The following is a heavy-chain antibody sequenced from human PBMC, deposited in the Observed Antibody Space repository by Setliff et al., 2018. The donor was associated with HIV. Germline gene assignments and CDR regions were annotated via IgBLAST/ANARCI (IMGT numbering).Heavy chain of an antibody. CDR2: IIPIFGTA. CDR1: GGTFSSYT. D-gene: IGHD3-22*01. Sequence: ASVKVSCKASGGTFSSYTFSWVRQAPGQGLEWMGGIIPIFGTAHYAQKFQGRVAITADESTSTAYMELSSLRSEDTAIYYCAKADSSGWLLFDSWGQGSLVTVSS. CDR3: AKADSSGWLLFDS. J-gene: IGHJ4*02. V-gene: IGHV1-69*13.